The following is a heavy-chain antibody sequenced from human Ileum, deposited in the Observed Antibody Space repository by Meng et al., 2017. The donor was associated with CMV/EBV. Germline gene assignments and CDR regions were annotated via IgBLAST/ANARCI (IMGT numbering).Heavy chain of an antibody. V-gene: IGHV4-4*07. CDR1: GGSMSSYY. CDR2: IYTSGSS. D-gene: IGHD7-27*01. CDR3: AREGPTDWGRALDY. Sequence: VELQESGPGLAKPSDTLSLTCTGSGGSMSSYYWGWIRQPAGKGLEWIGRIYTSGSSNYNSSLKSRVTMSVDTSKNQFSMKLNSVTAADTAVYYCAREGPTDWGRALDYWGQGTLVTVSS. J-gene: IGHJ4*02.